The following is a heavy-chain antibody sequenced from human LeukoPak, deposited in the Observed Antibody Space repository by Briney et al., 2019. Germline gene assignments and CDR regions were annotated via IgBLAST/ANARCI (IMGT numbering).Heavy chain of an antibody. Sequence: PGRSLRLSCAASGFTFSSYGMHWVRQAPGKGLEWVAVIWYDGSNKYYADSVKGRFTISRDNSKNTLYLQMNSLRAEDTAVYYCARDLGLGYYDSSSFFDYWGQGTLVTVSS. CDR1: GFTFSSYG. V-gene: IGHV3-33*01. CDR3: ARDLGLGYYDSSSFFDY. D-gene: IGHD3-22*01. CDR2: IWYDGSNK. J-gene: IGHJ4*02.